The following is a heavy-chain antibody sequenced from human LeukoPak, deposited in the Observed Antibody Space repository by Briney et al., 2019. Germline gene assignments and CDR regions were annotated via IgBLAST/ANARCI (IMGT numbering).Heavy chain of an antibody. D-gene: IGHD3-3*01. CDR1: GFTFSSYA. Sequence: PGGSLRLSCAASGFTFSSYAMHWVRQAPGKGLEWVSAISGSGGSTYYADSVKGRFTISRDNSKNTLYLQMNSLRAEDTAVYYCARKSRDDFWSGYQLYYYYYYMDVWGKGTTVTVSS. V-gene: IGHV3-23*01. CDR2: ISGSGGST. J-gene: IGHJ6*03. CDR3: ARKSRDDFWSGYQLYYYYYYMDV.